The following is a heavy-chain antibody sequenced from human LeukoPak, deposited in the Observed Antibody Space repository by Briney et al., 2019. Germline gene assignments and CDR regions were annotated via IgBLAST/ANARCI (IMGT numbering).Heavy chain of an antibody. CDR3: ASLDYGDYYFDY. J-gene: IGHJ4*02. CDR1: GFTFSSLW. Sequence: GSLRLSCAASGFTFSSLWMSWVRQAPGKGLEWVANIKQNGTEKSYVDSVKGRFTISRDNAKNTLYLQMNSLRAEDTAVYYCASLDYGDYYFDYWGQGTLVTVSS. V-gene: IGHV3-7*01. D-gene: IGHD4-17*01. CDR2: IKQNGTEK.